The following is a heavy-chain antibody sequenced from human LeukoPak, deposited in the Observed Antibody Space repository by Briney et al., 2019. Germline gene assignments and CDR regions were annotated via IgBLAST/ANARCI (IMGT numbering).Heavy chain of an antibody. CDR2: INHSGST. CDR1: GGSFSGYY. J-gene: IGHJ3*02. D-gene: IGHD1-26*01. V-gene: IGHV4-34*01. CDR3: ARRSYPRKTRVGATSAFDI. Sequence: PSETLSLTCAVYGGSFSGYYWSWIRQPPGKGLEWIGEINHSGSTNYNPSLKSRVTISVDTSKNQFSLKLSSVTAADTAVYYCARRSYPRKTRVGATSAFDIWGQGTMVTVSS.